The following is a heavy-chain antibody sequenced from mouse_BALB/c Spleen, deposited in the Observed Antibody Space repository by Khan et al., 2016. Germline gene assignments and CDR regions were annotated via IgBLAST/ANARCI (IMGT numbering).Heavy chain of an antibody. CDR2: IDPANGNS. Sequence: VQLQQSGAELVKPGASVKLSCTASGFNIKNTYMHWVKQRPEQGLEWIGKIDPANGNSKSDPKFQGKATITADKSSNTAYLQPSSLTSEDTAVYYCVRYIFTSTYYAMDYWGQGSSVTVSS. V-gene: IGHV14-3*02. CDR3: VRYIFTSTYYAMDY. D-gene: IGHD1-1*01. J-gene: IGHJ4*01. CDR1: GFNIKNTY.